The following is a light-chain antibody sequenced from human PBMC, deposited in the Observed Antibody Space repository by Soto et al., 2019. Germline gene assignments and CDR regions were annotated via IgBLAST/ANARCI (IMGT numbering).Light chain of an antibody. Sequence: DIVMTQSPLSLPVTPGEPASISCRSSQSLLHSSGRYYLDWYLQKPGQSPQLLIYLGSHRASGVPDRFSGSGSGTDFTLTISRVAAEDVEIYYCIQALQTPFTFGGGTRVEIK. J-gene: IGKJ4*01. CDR3: IQALQTPFT. CDR2: LGS. V-gene: IGKV2-28*01. CDR1: QSLLHSSGRYY.